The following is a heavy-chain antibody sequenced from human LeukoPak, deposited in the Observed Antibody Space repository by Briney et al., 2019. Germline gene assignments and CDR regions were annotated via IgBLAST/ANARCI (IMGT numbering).Heavy chain of an antibody. CDR1: GGSISSYY. D-gene: IGHD3-3*01. CDR2: IYYSGST. J-gene: IGHJ5*02. Sequence: SETLSLTCAVSGGSISSYYWSWIRQPPGKGLEWIGYIYYSGSTNYNPSLKSRVTISVDTSKNQFSLKLSSVTAADTAVYYCARDSAISGFDPWGQGTLVTVSS. V-gene: IGHV4-59*01. CDR3: ARDSAISGFDP.